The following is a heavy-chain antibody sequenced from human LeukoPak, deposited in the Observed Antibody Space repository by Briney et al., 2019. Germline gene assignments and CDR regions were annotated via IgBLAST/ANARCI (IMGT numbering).Heavy chain of an antibody. CDR2: TYYRSKWYN. CDR1: GDSVSSNTAV. Sequence: SQTPSLTCAISGDSVSSNTAVWDWIRQSPSRGLEWLGRTYYRSKWYNDYAVSVKSRITINPDTSKNHFSLQLNSVTPEDTAVYYCAREPDDSGCDSWGQGTLVTVSS. V-gene: IGHV6-1*01. CDR3: AREPDDSGCDS. J-gene: IGHJ4*02. D-gene: IGHD6-19*01.